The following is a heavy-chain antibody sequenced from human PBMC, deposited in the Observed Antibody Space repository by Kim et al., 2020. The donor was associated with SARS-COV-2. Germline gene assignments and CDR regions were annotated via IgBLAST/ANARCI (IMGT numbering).Heavy chain of an antibody. V-gene: IGHV3-30*18. Sequence: GGSLRLSCAASGFTFSSYGMHWVRQAPGKGLEWVAVISYDGSNKYYADSVKGRFTISRDNSKNTLYLQMNSLRAEDTAVYYCAKTLSSMAAYYWGQGTLVTVSS. CDR1: GFTFSSYG. J-gene: IGHJ4*02. CDR3: AKTLSSMAAYY. CDR2: ISYDGSNK. D-gene: IGHD3-10*01.